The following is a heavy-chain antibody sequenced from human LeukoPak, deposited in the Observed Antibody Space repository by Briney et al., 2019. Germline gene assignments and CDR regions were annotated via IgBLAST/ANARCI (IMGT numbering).Heavy chain of an antibody. D-gene: IGHD3-3*01. Sequence: GSLRLSCEASGLTFSSYEMNWVRQAPGKGLEWVSHINTCGSNIYYADSVKGRFTISRDNAKNSLYLQMNSLRAEDTAVYYCASGRFLSFDYWGQGALVTVSS. CDR2: INTCGSNI. CDR1: GLTFSSYE. V-gene: IGHV3-48*03. J-gene: IGHJ4*02. CDR3: ASGRFLSFDY.